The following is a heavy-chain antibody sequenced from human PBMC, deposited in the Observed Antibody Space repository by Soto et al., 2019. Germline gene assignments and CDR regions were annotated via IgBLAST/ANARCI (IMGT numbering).Heavy chain of an antibody. CDR2: IYPGDSDT. J-gene: IGHJ6*02. V-gene: IGHV5-51*01. CDR1: GYSFTSYW. Sequence: GESLTISCKGSGYSFTSYWIGWVRQMPGKGLEWMGIIYPGDSDTRYSPSFQGQVTISADKSISTAYLQWSSLKASDNAMYYCASRGSAAAGTSDGMDVWCQGNTVAVSS. D-gene: IGHD6-13*01. CDR3: ASRGSAAAGTSDGMDV.